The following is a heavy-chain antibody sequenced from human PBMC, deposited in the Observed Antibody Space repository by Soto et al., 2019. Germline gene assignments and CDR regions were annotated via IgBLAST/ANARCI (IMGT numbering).Heavy chain of an antibody. J-gene: IGHJ4*02. CDR2: ISYDGSNK. CDR1: GFTFSSYG. CDR3: ATGYMGVVVRMDY. D-gene: IGHD2-15*01. V-gene: IGHV3-30*03. Sequence: QVQLVESGGGVVQPGRSLRLSCAASGFTFSSYGMHWGRQAPGKGLEWVAVISYDGSNKYYAASVKGRFTISRDNSKNTLYLEMKSLRAEDTAVYYCATGYMGVVVRMDYWGQGTLVTVSS.